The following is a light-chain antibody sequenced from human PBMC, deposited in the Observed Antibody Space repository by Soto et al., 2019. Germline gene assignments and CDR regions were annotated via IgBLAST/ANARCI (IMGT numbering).Light chain of an antibody. Sequence: EIVMTQSPATLSVSPGERATLSCRASQSVSSNLAWYQQKPGQAPRLLIYGASTRATGIPARFSCSGSGTEFTLTISSLQSGDFAVYYCQQYNNWPFTFGPGTKVDIK. CDR2: GAS. CDR1: QSVSSN. CDR3: QQYNNWPFT. J-gene: IGKJ3*01. V-gene: IGKV3-15*01.